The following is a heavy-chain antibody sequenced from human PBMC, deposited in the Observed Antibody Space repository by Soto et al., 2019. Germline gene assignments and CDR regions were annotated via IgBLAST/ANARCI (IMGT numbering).Heavy chain of an antibody. D-gene: IGHD3-10*01. CDR2: MSAFTGKA. CDR3: ARDQRYYGSGYYYSDS. J-gene: IGHJ1*01. CDR1: GYTFISYG. Sequence: ASVKVSCKASGYTFISYGISCVRQAPGQVLEWVGWMSAFTGKADYAQIFQDRVTMTTDTSTSTAYMELRSLRSDDTAVYYCARDQRYYGSGYYYSDSWGQGTLVTVSS. V-gene: IGHV1-18*04.